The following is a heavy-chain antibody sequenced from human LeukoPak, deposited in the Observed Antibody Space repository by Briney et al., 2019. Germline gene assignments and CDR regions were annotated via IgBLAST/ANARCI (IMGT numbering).Heavy chain of an antibody. CDR1: GFTFSSYA. V-gene: IGHV3-30*14. J-gene: IGHJ4*02. CDR2: VSCDGSNK. D-gene: IGHD3-16*02. CDR3: ARGVIVPYYFDY. Sequence: GRSLRLSCAASGFTFSSYAMHWVRQAPGKGLEWVAVVSCDGSNKYYADSVKGRVTISRDNSKNTLYLQMNSLRAEDTAVYYCARGVIVPYYFDYWGQGTLVTVSS.